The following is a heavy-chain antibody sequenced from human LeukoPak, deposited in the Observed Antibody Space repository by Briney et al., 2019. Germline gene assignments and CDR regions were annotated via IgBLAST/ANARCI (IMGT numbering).Heavy chain of an antibody. Sequence: PSETLSLTCTVSGGSISSYYWSWIRQPPGKELEWIGYIYYSGSTNYNPSLKSRVTISVDTSKNQFSLKLSSVTAADTAVYYCARTLSGPAVAGYFDYWGQGTLVTVSS. CDR2: IYYSGST. V-gene: IGHV4-59*08. CDR3: ARTLSGPAVAGYFDY. CDR1: GGSISSYY. J-gene: IGHJ4*02. D-gene: IGHD6-19*01.